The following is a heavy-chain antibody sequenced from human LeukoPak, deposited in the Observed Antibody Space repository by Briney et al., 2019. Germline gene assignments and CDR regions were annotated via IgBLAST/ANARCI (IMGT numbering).Heavy chain of an antibody. Sequence: SETLSLTCTVSGGSVSSSHYWGWIRQPPGKGLEWIGSIYYGGSTYYNASLRSRVTTSVDTSKNQFSLKLSSVTAADTAVYYCARGAFWSGYAPFDPWGQGTLVTVSS. J-gene: IGHJ5*02. CDR1: GGSVSSSHY. CDR2: IYYGGST. V-gene: IGHV4-39*07. CDR3: ARGAFWSGYAPFDP. D-gene: IGHD3-3*01.